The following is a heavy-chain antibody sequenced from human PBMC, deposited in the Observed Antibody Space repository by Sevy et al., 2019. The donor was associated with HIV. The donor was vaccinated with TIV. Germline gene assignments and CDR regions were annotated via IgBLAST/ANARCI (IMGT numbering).Heavy chain of an antibody. D-gene: IGHD3-10*01. CDR1: GFTFSSFG. V-gene: IGHV3-30*18. J-gene: IGHJ4*02. CDR2: ISYDGSDK. CDR3: AKDGPPHYTSGSYMYYFDY. Sequence: GGSLRLSCAASGFTFSSFGMLWVRQVPGKGLEWVSFISYDGSDKRYVDSVKGRFTISRDSSKNTLYLQMNSLRGGDTAVYYCAKDGPPHYTSGSYMYYFDYWGQGALVTVSS.